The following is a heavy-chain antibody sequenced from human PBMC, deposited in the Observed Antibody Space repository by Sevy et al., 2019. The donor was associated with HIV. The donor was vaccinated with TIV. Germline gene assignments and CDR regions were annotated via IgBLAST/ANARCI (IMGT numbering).Heavy chain of an antibody. CDR2: ISSSSSYI. CDR1: GFTFSSYS. J-gene: IGHJ5*02. D-gene: IGHD2-2*02. Sequence: GGSLRLSCAASGFTFSSYSMNWVRQAPGKGLEWVSSISSSSSYIYYADSVKGRFTISRDNAKNSLYLKMNSLRAEDTAVYYCARDLSCSSTSCYNKYNWFDPWGQGTLVTVSS. V-gene: IGHV3-21*01. CDR3: ARDLSCSSTSCYNKYNWFDP.